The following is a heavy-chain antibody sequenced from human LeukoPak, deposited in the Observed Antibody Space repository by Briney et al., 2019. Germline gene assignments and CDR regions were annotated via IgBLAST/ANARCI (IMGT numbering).Heavy chain of an antibody. V-gene: IGHV3-48*03. D-gene: IGHD2-15*01. CDR2: IRGSGSPI. CDR1: GFTFSSYE. J-gene: IGHJ4*02. CDR3: ARGRYCSGGRCYSDFDY. Sequence: GGSLRLSCAASGFTFSSYEMNWVRQAPGKGLECLSSIRGSGSPIYYADSVRGRFTISRDNAKNSLYLQMNSLRGEDTAVYYCARGRYCSGGRCYSDFDYWGQGTLVTVFS.